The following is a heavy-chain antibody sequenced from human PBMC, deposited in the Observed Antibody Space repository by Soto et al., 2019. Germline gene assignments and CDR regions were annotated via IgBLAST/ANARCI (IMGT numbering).Heavy chain of an antibody. CDR1: GGTFTNYG. Sequence: QVQLVQSGAEVKKPGSSVKVSCKASGGTFTNYGISWVRQAPGQGLEWMGGILPNFGTANDAQKFQCRVTITADEATSTVYMALRSLRSEDTAIYFCARGRADYQLVPPKFYYHGLDVWGQWTTVTVSS. CDR2: ILPNFGTA. J-gene: IGHJ6*02. D-gene: IGHD2-2*01. CDR3: ARGRADYQLVPPKFYYHGLDV. V-gene: IGHV1-69*01.